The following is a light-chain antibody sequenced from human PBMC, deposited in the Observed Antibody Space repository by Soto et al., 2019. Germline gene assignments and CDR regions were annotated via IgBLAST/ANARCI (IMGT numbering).Light chain of an antibody. J-gene: IGKJ1*01. Sequence: EIVLTQSPAPLSLSPGERATLSCRASQSVSSYLAWYQQKPGQAPRLLIYDASNSATGIPARFSGSGSGTDFTLTISSLEPEDFAVYDCQQHSNWRTWTFGQGTKVEIK. V-gene: IGKV3-11*01. CDR1: QSVSSY. CDR3: QQHSNWRTWT. CDR2: DAS.